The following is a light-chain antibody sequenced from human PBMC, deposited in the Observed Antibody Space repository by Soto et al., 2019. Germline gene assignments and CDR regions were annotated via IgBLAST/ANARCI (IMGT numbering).Light chain of an antibody. CDR2: QDT. J-gene: IGLJ2*01. Sequence: SYELTQPPSVSVSPGQTASITCSGDELGDYYACWYQQKPGQSPVLVIYQDTKRPSGIPERFSGSNSGNTATLTIRGTQAIDEADYYCQAWDSSPVVFGGGTKLTVL. CDR3: QAWDSSPVV. V-gene: IGLV3-1*01. CDR1: ELGDYY.